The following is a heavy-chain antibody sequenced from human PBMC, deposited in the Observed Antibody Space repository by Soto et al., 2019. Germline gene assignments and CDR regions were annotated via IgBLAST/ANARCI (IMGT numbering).Heavy chain of an antibody. CDR3: ARDDRYCSGGSCYWRRFDY. V-gene: IGHV4-39*02. J-gene: IGHJ4*02. CDR1: GGSISSGGYY. D-gene: IGHD2-15*01. CDR2: IYYSGST. Sequence: PSETLSLTCTVSGGSISSGGYYWSWIRQPPGKGLEWIGSIYYSGSTYYNPSLKSRVTISVDTSKNQFSLKLSSVTAADTAVYYCARDDRYCSGGSCYWRRFDYWGQGTLVTVSS.